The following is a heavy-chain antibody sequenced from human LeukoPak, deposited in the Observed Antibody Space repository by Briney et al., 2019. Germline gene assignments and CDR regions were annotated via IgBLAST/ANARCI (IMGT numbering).Heavy chain of an antibody. CDR2: ISSSSSYI. Sequence: GGSLRLSCAASGFTLTRHGMHWVRQAPGKGLEWVSSISSSSSYIYYADSVKGRFTISRDNAKNSLYLQMNSLRAEDTAVYYCARDPHYDFWTGYYDYWGQGTLVTVSS. J-gene: IGHJ4*02. CDR3: ARDPHYDFWTGYYDY. D-gene: IGHD3-3*01. V-gene: IGHV3-21*01. CDR1: GFTLTRHG.